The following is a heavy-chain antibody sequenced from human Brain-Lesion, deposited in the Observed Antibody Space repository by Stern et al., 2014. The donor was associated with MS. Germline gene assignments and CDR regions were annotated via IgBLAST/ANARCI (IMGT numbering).Heavy chain of an antibody. CDR1: GFTFSSYT. Sequence: EVQLVESGGGLVKPGGSLRLSCAASGFTFSSYTLNWVRQAPGQGLAWVSSINRGSDYIYYADSVKGRFTISRDNAKNSLYLQMNSLRAEDTALYYCARVETPLADFYYYYGMDVWGQGTTVTVSS. V-gene: IGHV3-21*01. CDR2: INRGSDYI. J-gene: IGHJ6*02. D-gene: IGHD5-18*01. CDR3: ARVETPLADFYYYYGMDV.